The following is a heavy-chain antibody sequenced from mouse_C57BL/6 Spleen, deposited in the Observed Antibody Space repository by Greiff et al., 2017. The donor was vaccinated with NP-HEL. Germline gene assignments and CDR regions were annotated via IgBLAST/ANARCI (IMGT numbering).Heavy chain of an antibody. CDR3: ARRGNYPYAMDY. V-gene: IGHV1-80*01. CDR2: IYPGDGDT. J-gene: IGHJ4*01. D-gene: IGHD2-1*01. CDR1: GYAFSSYW. Sequence: QVQLQQSGAELVKPGASVKISCKASGYAFSSYWMNWVKRRPGKGLEWIGQIYPGDGDTNYNGKFKGKATLTADKSSSTAYMQLSSLTSEDSAVYFCARRGNYPYAMDYWGQGTSVTVSS.